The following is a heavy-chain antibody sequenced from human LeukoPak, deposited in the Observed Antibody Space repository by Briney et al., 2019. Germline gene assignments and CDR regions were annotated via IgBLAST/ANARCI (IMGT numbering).Heavy chain of an antibody. CDR3: ARYHYGSGTIDY. D-gene: IGHD3-10*01. CDR1: GFTVSGSY. J-gene: IGHJ4*02. Sequence: GGSLRLSCAASGFTVSGSYMSWVRQAPGKGLEWVSVIYSGDSTYYADSVKGRFTISRDNSKNTLYLQMNSLRAEDTAVYYCARYHYGSGTIDYWGQGTLVTVSS. V-gene: IGHV3-53*01. CDR2: IYSGDST.